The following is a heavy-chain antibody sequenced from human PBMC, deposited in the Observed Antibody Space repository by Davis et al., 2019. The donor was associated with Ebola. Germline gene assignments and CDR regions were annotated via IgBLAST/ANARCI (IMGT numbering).Heavy chain of an antibody. CDR2: INPSGGNT. CDR1: GYTFTSYG. Sequence: ASVKVSCKASGYTFTSYGISWVRQAPGQGLEWMGIINPSGGNTNYAQKLQGRVTMTTDTSTSTAYMELRSLRSDDTAVYYCARPNRVAADYYYYGMDVWGQGTTVTVSS. V-gene: IGHV1-18*01. D-gene: IGHD3-10*01. CDR3: ARPNRVAADYYYYGMDV. J-gene: IGHJ6*02.